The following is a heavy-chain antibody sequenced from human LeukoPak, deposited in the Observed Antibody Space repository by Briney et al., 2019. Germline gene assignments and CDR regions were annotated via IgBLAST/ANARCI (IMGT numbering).Heavy chain of an antibody. V-gene: IGHV1-8*01. CDR1: GYTFTSYD. Sequence: GASVKVSCKASGYTFTSYDINWVRQATGQGLEWMGWMNPNSGNTGYAQKFQGRVTMTRNTSISTDYMELSSLRSEDTAVYYCARGYYDFWSGYYYYYYGMDVWGQGTTVTVSS. CDR2: MNPNSGNT. D-gene: IGHD3-3*01. CDR3: ARGYYDFWSGYYYYYYGMDV. J-gene: IGHJ6*02.